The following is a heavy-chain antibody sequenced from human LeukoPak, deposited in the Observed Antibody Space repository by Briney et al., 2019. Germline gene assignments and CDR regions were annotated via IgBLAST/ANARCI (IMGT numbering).Heavy chain of an antibody. V-gene: IGHV4-30-2*01. CDR3: ARVTTYYDFWSGYRTGYMDV. CDR1: GGSISSGGYY. J-gene: IGHJ6*03. CDR2: IYHSGST. D-gene: IGHD3-3*01. Sequence: SETLSLTCTVSGGSISSGGYYWSWIRQPPGKCLEWIGYIYHSGSTYYNPSLKSRVTISVDRSKNQFSLKLSSVTAADTAVYYCARVTTYYDFWSGYRTGYMDVWGKGTTVTVSS.